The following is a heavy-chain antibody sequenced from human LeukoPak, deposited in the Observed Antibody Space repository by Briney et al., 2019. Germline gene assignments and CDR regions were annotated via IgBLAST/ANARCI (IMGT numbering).Heavy chain of an antibody. CDR3: AKVGYDSSGYSFSSKYYFDY. V-gene: IGHV3-21*04. D-gene: IGHD3-22*01. J-gene: IGHJ4*02. CDR1: GFTFSRFT. Sequence: GGSLRLSCAASGFTFSRFTMNWVRQAPGKGLEWVSSISSGSASIYYADSVMGRFTISRDNARDSLYLQMNSLRAEDTAVYYCAKVGYDSSGYSFSSKYYFDYWGQGTLVTVSS. CDR2: ISSGSASI.